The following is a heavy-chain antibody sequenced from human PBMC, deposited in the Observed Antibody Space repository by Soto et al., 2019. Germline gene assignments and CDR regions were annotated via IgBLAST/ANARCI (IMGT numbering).Heavy chain of an antibody. CDR1: GGSFSGYY. Sequence: SETLSLTCAVYGGSFSGYYWSWIRQPPGKGLEWIGEINHSGSTNYNPSLKSRVTISVDTSKNQFSLKLSSVTAADTAVYYCARRYCSSTSCYLSWFDPWGQGTLVTVSS. CDR3: ARRYCSSTSCYLSWFDP. D-gene: IGHD2-2*01. CDR2: INHSGST. V-gene: IGHV4-34*01. J-gene: IGHJ5*02.